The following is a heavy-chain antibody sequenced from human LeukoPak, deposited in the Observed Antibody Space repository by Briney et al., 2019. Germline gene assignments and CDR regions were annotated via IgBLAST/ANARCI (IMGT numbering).Heavy chain of an antibody. J-gene: IGHJ4*02. CDR2: IYYSGNT. Sequence: SETLSLTCNVSGGSVSSSSYYWGWIRQPPGKGLEWIGIIYYSGNTFYNPSLQSRVTISVDTSQNQFSLKLRSVTAADTAVFYCARHGPYSYGKIDSWGQGTLVTVSS. D-gene: IGHD5-18*01. CDR1: GGSVSSSSYY. V-gene: IGHV4-39*01. CDR3: ARHGPYSYGKIDS.